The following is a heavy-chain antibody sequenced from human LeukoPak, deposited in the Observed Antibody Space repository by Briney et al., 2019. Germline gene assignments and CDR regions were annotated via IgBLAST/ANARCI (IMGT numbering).Heavy chain of an antibody. V-gene: IGHV3-33*01. CDR2: IWYDGSKK. D-gene: IGHD2-2*01. CDR3: ARDLCSTTSCLDY. Sequence: PGRSLRLSCATSGFTFSNYGMFWVRQAPGKGLEWVAVIWYDGSKKYYVDSVKGRFTISREDSKNTLYLQMNSLRAEDTAVYYCARDLCSTTSCLDYWGQGALVTVSS. J-gene: IGHJ4*02. CDR1: GFTFSNYG.